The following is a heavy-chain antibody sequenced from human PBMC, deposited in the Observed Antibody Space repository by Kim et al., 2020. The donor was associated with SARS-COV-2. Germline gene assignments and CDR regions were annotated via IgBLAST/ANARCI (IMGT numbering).Heavy chain of an antibody. V-gene: IGHV3-15*01. D-gene: IGHD3-9*01. J-gene: IGHJ4*02. CDR2: IKSKTDGGTT. CDR1: GFTFSNAW. Sequence: GGSLRLSCAASGFTFSNAWMSWVRQAPGKGLEWVGRIKSKTDGGTTDYAAPVKGRFTISRDDSKNTLYLQMNSLKTEDTAVYYCILSHYYDILTGYRGGDYWGQGTLVTVSS. CDR3: ILSHYYDILTGYRGGDY.